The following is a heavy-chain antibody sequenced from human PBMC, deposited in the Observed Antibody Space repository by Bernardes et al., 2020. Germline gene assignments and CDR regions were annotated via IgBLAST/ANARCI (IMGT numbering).Heavy chain of an antibody. Sequence: GGSLRLSRAASGFTFSSYSMNWVRQAPGKGLEWVSYISSSSSTIYYADSVKGRFTISRDNAKKSLYLQMNGLRDEDTAVYYCARDHYGEAPQYYIDYWGQGTLVTVSS. CDR3: ARDHYGEAPQYYIDY. CDR1: GFTFSSYS. J-gene: IGHJ4*02. D-gene: IGHD3-10*01. V-gene: IGHV3-48*02. CDR2: ISSSSSTI.